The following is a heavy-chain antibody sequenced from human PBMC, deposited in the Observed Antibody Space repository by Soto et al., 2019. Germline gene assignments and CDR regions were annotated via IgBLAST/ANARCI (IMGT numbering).Heavy chain of an antibody. CDR2: ISWNSGSI. CDR3: AKDPSIAAVLHYFEY. J-gene: IGHJ4*02. Sequence: SLRLSCASSVCTFDDYAMHWVRQSPGKGLEWVSGISWNSGSIGYADSVKGRFTISRDNAKNSLYLQMNSLRAEDTALYYCAKDPSIAAVLHYFEYWGQRTLVNVS. D-gene: IGHD6-6*01. CDR1: VCTFDDYA. V-gene: IGHV3-9*01.